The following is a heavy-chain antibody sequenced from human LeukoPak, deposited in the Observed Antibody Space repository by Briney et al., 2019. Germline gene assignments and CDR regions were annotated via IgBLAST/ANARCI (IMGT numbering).Heavy chain of an antibody. D-gene: IGHD2-2*01. V-gene: IGHV4-59*01. CDR2: IFYSGST. Sequence: SETLSLTCTVSGGSISSSYWSWIRQPPGKGLEWIGYIFYSGSTNYNPSLKSRVTISLNTSKNQFSLNLRSVTAADTAVYYCARADSTSVVDDGGQGTLVTVSS. CDR1: GGSISSSY. CDR3: ARADSTSVVDD. J-gene: IGHJ4*02.